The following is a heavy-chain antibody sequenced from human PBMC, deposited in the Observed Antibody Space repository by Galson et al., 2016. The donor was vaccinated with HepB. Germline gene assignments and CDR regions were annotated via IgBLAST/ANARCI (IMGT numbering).Heavy chain of an antibody. D-gene: IGHD6-19*01. CDR2: ISGSGGST. V-gene: IGHV3-23*01. Sequence: SLRLSCAASGFTFSSYAMSWVRQAPGKGLEWVSAISGSGGSTYYADSVKGRFTISRDNPKNTLYLQMNSLTTEDTAIYYCAKDRYARGWYGYYGLDVWGPGTTVTVAS. J-gene: IGHJ6*02. CDR1: GFTFSSYA. CDR3: AKDRYARGWYGYYGLDV.